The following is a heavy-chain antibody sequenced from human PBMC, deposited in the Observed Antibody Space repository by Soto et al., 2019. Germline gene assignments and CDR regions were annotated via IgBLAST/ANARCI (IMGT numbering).Heavy chain of an antibody. CDR3: ASGPPSSRPTRGFYP. CDR2: IIPILGTA. J-gene: IGHJ5*02. Sequence: QVQLVQSAAEVKKPGSSVKVSCKASGGTFSSYAISWVRQAPGQGLEWMGGIIPILGTANYAQKFQGRVTITADESTSTAYMELSSLRSEDTDVYYCASGPPSSRPTRGFYPWGQGTLVTVAS. CDR1: GGTFSSYA. V-gene: IGHV1-69*01. D-gene: IGHD3-10*01.